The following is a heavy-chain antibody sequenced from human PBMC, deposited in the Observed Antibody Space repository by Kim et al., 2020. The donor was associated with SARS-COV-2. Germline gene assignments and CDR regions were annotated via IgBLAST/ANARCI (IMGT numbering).Heavy chain of an antibody. V-gene: IGHV3-66*01. J-gene: IGHJ6*02. CDR1: GFTVSSNY. Sequence: GGSLRLSCAASGFTVSSNYMSWVRQAPGKGLEWVSVIYSGGSTYYADSVKGRFTISRDNSKNTLYLQMNSLRAEDTAVYYCATKGPYGSGSYYIFYYGMDVWGQGTTVTVSS. D-gene: IGHD3-10*01. CDR3: ATKGPYGSGSYYIFYYGMDV. CDR2: IYSGGST.